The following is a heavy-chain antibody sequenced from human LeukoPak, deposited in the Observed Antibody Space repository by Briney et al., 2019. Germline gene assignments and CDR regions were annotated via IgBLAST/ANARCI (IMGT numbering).Heavy chain of an antibody. CDR1: EFIVSSNY. Sequence: GGSLRLSCAASEFIVSSNYMSWVRQAPGKGLEWVSVIYSGGSTYYADSVKGRFTISRDNSKNTLYLQMNSLRAEDTAVYYCASSGNYYPYLLDYWGQRTLVTVSS. D-gene: IGHD1-26*01. J-gene: IGHJ4*02. V-gene: IGHV3-53*01. CDR3: ASSGNYYPYLLDY. CDR2: IYSGGST.